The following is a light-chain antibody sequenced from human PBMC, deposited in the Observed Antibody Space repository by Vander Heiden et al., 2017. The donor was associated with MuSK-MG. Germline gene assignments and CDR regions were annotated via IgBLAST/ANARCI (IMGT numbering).Light chain of an antibody. J-gene: IGKJ2*01. Sequence: IQMTQSPSSVSASVGDRVTITCRASQDISTWLAWYQQKPGKAPKLLIYSASSLQSGVPSRFSGSGYGTDFTLTISSRQPEDFATYFCQQCNNFPPFTFGQGTKVDIK. CDR1: QDISTW. V-gene: IGKV1-12*01. CDR2: SAS. CDR3: QQCNNFPPFT.